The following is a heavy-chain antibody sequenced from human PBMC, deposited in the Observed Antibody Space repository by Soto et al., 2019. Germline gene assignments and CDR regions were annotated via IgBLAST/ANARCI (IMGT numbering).Heavy chain of an antibody. CDR2: ISPYNGHT. D-gene: IGHD6-19*01. CDR3: ARNISGRLGRMDV. CDR1: GYTFTTYG. J-gene: IGHJ6*02. V-gene: IGHV1-18*01. Sequence: ASVKVSCKTSGYTFTTYGISWVRQAPGQGLEWMGWISPYNGHTDYLQNLQGRLTMTTDTSTNTGYMELRSLRSDDTATYYCARNISGRLGRMDVWGQGTTVTVSS.